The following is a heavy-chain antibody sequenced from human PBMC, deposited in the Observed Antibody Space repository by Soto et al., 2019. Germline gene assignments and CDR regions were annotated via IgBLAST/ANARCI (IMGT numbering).Heavy chain of an antibody. CDR1: GYTFTSYA. Sequence: QVQLVQSGAEVKKPGASVKVSCKASGYTFTSYAMHWVRQAPGQRLEWMGWINAGNGNTKYSQKFQGRVTITTDTSASTAYMEVSSLRSEDTAVYYCARGGEQRDYWFDPWGQGTLVTVSS. CDR2: INAGNGNT. V-gene: IGHV1-3*01. J-gene: IGHJ5*02. D-gene: IGHD2-21*01. CDR3: ARGGEQRDYWFDP.